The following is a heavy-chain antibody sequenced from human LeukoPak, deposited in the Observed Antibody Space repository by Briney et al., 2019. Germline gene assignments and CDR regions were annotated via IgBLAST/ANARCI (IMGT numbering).Heavy chain of an antibody. CDR3: ARDLGYYDSSGYAHYYYYYGMDV. V-gene: IGHV1-69*04. D-gene: IGHD3-22*01. CDR1: GYTFTGYY. CDR2: IIPILGIA. Sequence: SVKVSCKASGYTFTGYYMHWVRQAPGQGLEWMGRIIPILGIANYAQKFQGRVTITADKSTSTAYMELSSLRSEDTAVYYCARDLGYYDSSGYAHYYYYYGMDVWGQGTTVTVSS. J-gene: IGHJ6*02.